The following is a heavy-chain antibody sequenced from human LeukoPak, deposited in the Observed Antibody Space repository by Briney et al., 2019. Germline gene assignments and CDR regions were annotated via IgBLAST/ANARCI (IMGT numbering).Heavy chain of an antibody. CDR3: ARDSHDYGAERYFDS. CDR1: GYTFASYG. D-gene: IGHD4-17*01. CDR2: ISGYTGNT. V-gene: IGHV1-18*01. Sequence: ASVKVSCKASGYTFASYGISWVRQAPGQGLEWMGWISGYTGNTNCAQRLQGRVSMTTDTSTTTAYMELRSLRSDDTAVYFCARDSHDYGAERYFDSWGQGTLVTVSS. J-gene: IGHJ4*02.